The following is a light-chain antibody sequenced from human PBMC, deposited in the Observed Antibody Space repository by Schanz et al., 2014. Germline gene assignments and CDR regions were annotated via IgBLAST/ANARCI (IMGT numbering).Light chain of an antibody. CDR3: QQYDNVPPMWT. CDR1: HDISNS. J-gene: IGKJ1*01. CDR2: DAS. V-gene: IGKV1-33*01. Sequence: DIQMTQSPSSLSASVGDKVTITCQASHDISNSLNWYQQKPGKAPKLLIYDASNLETGVPSRFSGSGSGTDFTFTISSLQPEDIATYYCQQYDNVPPMWTFGQGTKVEIK.